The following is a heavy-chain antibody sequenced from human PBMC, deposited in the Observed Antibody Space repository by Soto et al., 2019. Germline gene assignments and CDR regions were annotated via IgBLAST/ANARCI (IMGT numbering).Heavy chain of an antibody. CDR2: TYYRSNWRH. CDR3: ASDVAGSGFDL. Sequence: SQTLSLTCAIFGHSVSSNTAPWNWIRSSPSRGLEWLGRTYYRSNWRHDYAVSVRSRITVNPDTSKNPFSLQLNSVTPDDTAVYYCASDVAGSGFDLWGQGTLVTVSS. D-gene: IGHD6-19*01. CDR1: GHSVSSNTAP. J-gene: IGHJ4*02. V-gene: IGHV6-1*01.